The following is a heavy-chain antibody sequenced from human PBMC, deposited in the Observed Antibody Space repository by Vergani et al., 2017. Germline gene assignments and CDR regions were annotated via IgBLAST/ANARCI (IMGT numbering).Heavy chain of an antibody. V-gene: IGHV4-61*02. Sequence: QVQLQESGPGLVRPSQTLALTCTVSGGSISSGSYYWSWFRQPAGKGLEWIGRFYTGGGTSYNPSLKSRVTISVDTSKNQFSLQLSSVTAADTAVYYCARDPLYXPTWPFLLLDMDVWGQGTTVTVSS. CDR1: GGSISSGSYY. CDR3: ARDPLYXPTWPFLLLDMDV. J-gene: IGHJ6*02. D-gene: IGHD1-26*01. CDR2: FYTGGGT.